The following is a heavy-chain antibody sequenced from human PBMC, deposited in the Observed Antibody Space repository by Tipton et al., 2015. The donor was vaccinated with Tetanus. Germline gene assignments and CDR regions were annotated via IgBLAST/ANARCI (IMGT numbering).Heavy chain of an antibody. CDR3: ARLSIASTGTYGLTFYYGMDV. V-gene: IGHV4-39*02. J-gene: IGHJ6*02. CDR1: SGSISSSDYS. Sequence: LRLSCTVSSGSISSSDYSWGWIRQPPGRGLEWIGSVDYSGSTYYNPSLRSRVAISVDTSKNPFSLKLSSVTAADPAVYYCARLSIASTGTYGLTFYYGMDVWGPGATVTVSS. CDR2: VDYSGST. D-gene: IGHD6-13*01.